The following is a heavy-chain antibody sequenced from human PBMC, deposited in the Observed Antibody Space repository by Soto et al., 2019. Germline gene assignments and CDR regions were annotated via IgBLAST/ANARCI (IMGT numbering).Heavy chain of an antibody. CDR1: GYTFTGYY. CDR3: ARVHYYDSSGSSDY. D-gene: IGHD3-22*01. V-gene: IGHV1-2*02. J-gene: IGHJ4*02. CDR2: INPNSGGT. Sequence: ASVKVSCKASGYTFTGYYMHWVRQAPGQGLEWMGWINPNSGGTNYAQKFQGRVTVTRDTSISTAYMELSRLRSDDTAVYYCARVHYYDSSGSSDYWGQGTLVTVSS.